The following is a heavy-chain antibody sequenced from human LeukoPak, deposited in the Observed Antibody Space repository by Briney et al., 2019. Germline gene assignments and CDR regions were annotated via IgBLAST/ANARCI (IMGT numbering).Heavy chain of an antibody. J-gene: IGHJ4*02. CDR2: ISSNGDNT. V-gene: IGHV3-64D*06. CDR1: GFTFSTYV. Sequence: GGSLRLSCSVSGFTFSTYVMHWVRQAPGKGLEYVSAISSNGDNTYYADSVKGRFTISRDNSKNTLYLQMSSLRADDTAMYYCVRGTGYWGQGTLVTVSS. CDR3: VRGTGY.